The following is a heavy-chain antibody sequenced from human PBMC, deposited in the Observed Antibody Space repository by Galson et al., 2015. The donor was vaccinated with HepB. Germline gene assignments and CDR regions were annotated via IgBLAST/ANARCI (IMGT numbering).Heavy chain of an antibody. CDR3: AKGDGDYPESFDF. Sequence: SVKVSCKASGYSFTSYDIHWVRQVTGQGLEWMGWMSPKCGDTGYAQKFQGRVTMSRDTSMRTAFMEMRSLTTEDTAVYYCAKGDGDYPESFDFWGQGTMVIVSS. CDR2: MSPKCGDT. CDR1: GYSFTSYD. D-gene: IGHD4-17*01. V-gene: IGHV1-8*01. J-gene: IGHJ3*01.